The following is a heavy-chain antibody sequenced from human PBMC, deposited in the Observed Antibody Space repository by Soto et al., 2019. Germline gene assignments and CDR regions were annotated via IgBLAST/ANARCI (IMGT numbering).Heavy chain of an antibody. Sequence: QVQLVESGGGVVQPGRSLRLSCAASGFTFSSYAMHWVRQAPGKGLEWVAVISYDGSNKYYADSVKGRFTISRDNSKNTLYLQMNSLRAEDTAVYYCARPRIAVAGILGYCGQGTLVTVSS. CDR1: GFTFSSYA. D-gene: IGHD6-19*01. V-gene: IGHV3-30-3*01. CDR3: ARPRIAVAGILGY. J-gene: IGHJ4*02. CDR2: ISYDGSNK.